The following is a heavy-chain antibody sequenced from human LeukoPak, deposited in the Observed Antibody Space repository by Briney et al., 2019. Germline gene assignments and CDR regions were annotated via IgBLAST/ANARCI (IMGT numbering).Heavy chain of an antibody. V-gene: IGHV4-34*01. CDR2: INHSGST. D-gene: IGHD6-13*01. CDR1: GGSFSGYY. J-gene: IGHJ4*02. CDR3: ARYSAAAGMDY. Sequence: SETLSLTCAVYGGSFSGYYWSWIRQPPGKGLEWIGEINHSGSTNYNPSLKSRVTISVDTSKNQFSLKLSPVTAADTAVYYCARYSAAAGMDYWGQGTLVTVSS.